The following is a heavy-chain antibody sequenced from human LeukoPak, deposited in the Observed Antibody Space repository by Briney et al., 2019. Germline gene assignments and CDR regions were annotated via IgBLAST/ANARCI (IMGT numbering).Heavy chain of an antibody. V-gene: IGHV3-74*01. CDR1: GFTFSSYW. D-gene: IGHD2-15*01. J-gene: IGHJ5*02. CDR2: INSDGSTT. Sequence: PGGSLRLSCAASGFTFSSYWMHWVRQVPGEGLVWVSRINSDGSTTSYADSVKGRFTISRDNAKNTLYLQMNSLTAEDTAVYYCARVVVPNLNWFDPWGQGTLVTVSS. CDR3: ARVVVPNLNWFDP.